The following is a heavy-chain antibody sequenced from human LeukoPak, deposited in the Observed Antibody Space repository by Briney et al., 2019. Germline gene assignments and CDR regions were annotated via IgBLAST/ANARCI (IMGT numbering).Heavy chain of an antibody. CDR3: ARHYGP. D-gene: IGHD3-10*01. CDR2: IYYSGST. J-gene: IGHJ4*02. CDR1: GGSISYYY. V-gene: IGHV4-39*01. Sequence: SETLSLTCPVSGGSISYYYWSWIRQPPGKGLEWIGSIYYSGSTYYNPSLKSRVTISVDTSKNQFSLKLNSVTATDTAVYYCARHYGPWGQGTLVTVSS.